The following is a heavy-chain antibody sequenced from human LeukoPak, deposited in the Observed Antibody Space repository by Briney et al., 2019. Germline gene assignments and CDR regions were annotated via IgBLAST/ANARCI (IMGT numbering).Heavy chain of an antibody. J-gene: IGHJ4*02. V-gene: IGHV3-7*03. Sequence: GGSLRLSCAASGFTFSRHWMYWVRQAPGKGLEWVANIKQDGSAKPYVDSVKGRFTISRDNAKNSLFLQMNSLRVEDTAVYYCARDNGWSADFWGQGTQVTVSS. CDR1: GFTFSRHW. D-gene: IGHD2-15*01. CDR2: IKQDGSAK. CDR3: ARDNGWSADF.